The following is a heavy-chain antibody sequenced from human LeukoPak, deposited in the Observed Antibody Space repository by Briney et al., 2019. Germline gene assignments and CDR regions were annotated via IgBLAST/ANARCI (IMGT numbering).Heavy chain of an antibody. V-gene: IGHV4-34*01. Sequence: SETLSLTCAVYGGSFSGYYWSWIRQPPGKGLEWIEEINHSGSTNYNPSLKSRVTISVDTSKNQFSLKLSSVTAADTAVYYCARERYYAPLDPWGQGTLVTVSS. J-gene: IGHJ5*02. CDR1: GGSFSGYY. CDR2: INHSGST. CDR3: ARERYYAPLDP. D-gene: IGHD3-16*01.